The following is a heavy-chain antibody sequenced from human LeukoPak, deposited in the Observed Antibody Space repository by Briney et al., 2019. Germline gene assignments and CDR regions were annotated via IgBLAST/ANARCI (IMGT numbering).Heavy chain of an antibody. V-gene: IGHV4-61*02. D-gene: IGHD5-24*01. CDR3: ARARGLQYFDY. CDR1: GGSISSGSYY. Sequence: PSETLSLTCTVSGGSISSGSYYWSWIRQPAGKGLEWIGRIYTSGSTNYNPSLKSRVTISVDTSKNQFSLKLSSVTAADTAVYYCARARGLQYFDYWGQGTLVTVSS. CDR2: IYTSGST. J-gene: IGHJ4*02.